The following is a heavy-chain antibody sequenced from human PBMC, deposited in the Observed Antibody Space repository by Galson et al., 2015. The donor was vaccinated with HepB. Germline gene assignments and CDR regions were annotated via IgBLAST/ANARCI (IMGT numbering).Heavy chain of an antibody. J-gene: IGHJ3*02. D-gene: IGHD2-2*01. Sequence: SLRLSCAASGFTFSSYAMHWVRQAPGKGLEWVAVISYDGSNKYYADSVKGRFTISRDNSKNTLYLQMNSLRAEDTAVYYCARVNQLLSPYVAFDIRGQGTMVTVSS. V-gene: IGHV3-30-3*01. CDR1: GFTFSSYA. CDR3: ARVNQLLSPYVAFDI. CDR2: ISYDGSNK.